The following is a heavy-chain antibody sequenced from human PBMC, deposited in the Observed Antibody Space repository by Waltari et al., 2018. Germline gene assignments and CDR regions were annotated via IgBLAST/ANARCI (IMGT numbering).Heavy chain of an antibody. J-gene: IGHJ3*02. V-gene: IGHV4-59*11. CDR2: MYYSGST. CDR3: ARKAPGSTDAFDI. Sequence: QVQLQESGPGLVKPSETLSLTCTVSGGSISSHYWSWIRQPPGKGLEWIGYMYYSGSTNYTPSLKRRVTISVDTSKNQFSLKLSSVTAADTAVYYCARKAPGSTDAFDIWGQGTMVTVSS. CDR1: GGSISSHY. D-gene: IGHD2-15*01.